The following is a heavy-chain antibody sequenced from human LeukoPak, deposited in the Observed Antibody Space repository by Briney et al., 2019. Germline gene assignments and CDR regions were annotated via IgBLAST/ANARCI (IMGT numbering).Heavy chain of an antibody. CDR1: GFTVSSNY. J-gene: IGHJ4*02. CDR2: IYSGGST. CDR3: ASGEGYSYGFDY. Sequence: GGSPRLSCAASGFTVSSNYMSWVRQAPGKGLEWVSVIYSGGSTYYADSVKGRFTISRDNSKNTLYLQMNSLRAEDTAVYYCASGEGYSYGFDYWGQGTLVTVSS. V-gene: IGHV3-66*01. D-gene: IGHD5-18*01.